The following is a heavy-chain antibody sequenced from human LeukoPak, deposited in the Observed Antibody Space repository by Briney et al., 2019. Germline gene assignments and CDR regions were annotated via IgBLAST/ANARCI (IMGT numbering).Heavy chain of an antibody. CDR2: ISSSSSTI. V-gene: IGHV3-48*01. CDR1: GFTVSSNY. D-gene: IGHD2-2*01. CDR3: ATQYCSSTSCYALSLQLATPDAFDI. J-gene: IGHJ3*02. Sequence: PGGSLRLSCAASGFTVSSNYMSWVRQAPGKGLEWVSYISSSSSTIYYADSVKGRFTISRDNAKNSLYLQMNSLRAEDTAVYYCATQYCSSTSCYALSLQLATPDAFDIWGQGTMVTVSS.